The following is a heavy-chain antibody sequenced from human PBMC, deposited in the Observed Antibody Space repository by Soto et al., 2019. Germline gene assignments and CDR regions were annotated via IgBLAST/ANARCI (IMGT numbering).Heavy chain of an antibody. Sequence: QVQLVQSGAEVKKPGASVKVSCKASGYTFTSYDINWVRQATGQGLEWMGWMNPNSGNTGYAQKFQGRVTMTTNTPITTHYMEPSSLRSEDASVYYCARGVNFCPPSNYYYSRMDVCGQGPTVTVSS. D-gene: IGHD1-7*01. J-gene: IGHJ6*02. CDR1: GYTFTSYD. CDR2: MNPNSGNT. V-gene: IGHV1-8*01. CDR3: ARGVNFCPPSNYYYSRMDV.